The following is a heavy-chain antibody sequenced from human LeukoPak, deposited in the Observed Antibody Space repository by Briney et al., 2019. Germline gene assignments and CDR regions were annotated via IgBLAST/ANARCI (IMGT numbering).Heavy chain of an antibody. CDR2: ISYSGAS. V-gene: IGHV4-39*01. CDR3: GRHASMAPCDP. J-gene: IGHJ5*02. D-gene: IGHD6-6*01. CDR1: GGFINNSPYY. Sequence: SETLSLICTVSGGFINNSPYYWTWLRQPPGKGLEWLASISYSGASYRNPSLKSRITISVDNSKNHFSLKLTSVTATDTAVYYCGRHASMAPCDPWGQGTLVTVSS.